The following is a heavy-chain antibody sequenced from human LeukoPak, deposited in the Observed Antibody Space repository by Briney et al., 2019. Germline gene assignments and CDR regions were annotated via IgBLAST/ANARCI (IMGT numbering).Heavy chain of an antibody. CDR1: GGSFSDYP. D-gene: IGHD3-3*02. Sequence: SVKVSCKASGGSFSDYPINWVRQAPGQGLEWLGGIIPKYSASNYAQAFQGRVTITADESTNTVYMEMSGLRTDDTAVYYCMTPDRIFGVPAAFDAWGQGKLVAVSS. CDR3: MTPDRIFGVPAAFDA. CDR2: IIPKYSAS. V-gene: IGHV1-69*13. J-gene: IGHJ3*01.